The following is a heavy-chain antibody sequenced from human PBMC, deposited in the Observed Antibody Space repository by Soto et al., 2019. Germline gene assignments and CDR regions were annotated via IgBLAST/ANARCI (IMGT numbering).Heavy chain of an antibody. D-gene: IGHD2-21*02. CDR2: ISGSGGST. CDR3: AKDRHIVVVTAIR. CDR1: GFPFSSYA. J-gene: IGHJ4*02. Sequence: GSLRLSCSASGFPFSSYAMSWVRQAPGKGLEWVSAISGSGGSTYYADSVKGRFTISRDNSKNTLYLQMNSLRAEDTAVYYCAKDRHIVVVTAIRWGQGTLVTVSS. V-gene: IGHV3-23*01.